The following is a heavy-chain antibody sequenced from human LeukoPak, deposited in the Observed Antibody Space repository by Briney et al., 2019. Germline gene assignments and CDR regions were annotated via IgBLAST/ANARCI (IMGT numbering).Heavy chain of an antibody. CDR2: MTSYSSTI. D-gene: IGHD1-26*01. CDR3: ATEGAGWEEGS. V-gene: IGHV3-48*01. CDR1: GFIFSSYS. J-gene: IGHJ4*02. Sequence: PGGSLRLSCAASGFIFSSYSMNWVRQAPGKGLEWISYMTSYSSTIYYADSVKGRFTISRDNAKNSLYLQMNSLRAEDTAVYYCATEGAGWEEGSWGQGTLVTVSS.